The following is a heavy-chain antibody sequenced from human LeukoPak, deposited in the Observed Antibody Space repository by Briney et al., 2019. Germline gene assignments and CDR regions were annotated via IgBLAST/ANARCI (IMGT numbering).Heavy chain of an antibody. CDR1: GYTLTELS. J-gene: IGHJ4*02. D-gene: IGHD6-13*01. CDR3: ATSPGYSSSWPFDY. V-gene: IGHV1-24*01. CDR2: FDPEDGET. Sequence: GASVKVSCKVSGYTLTELSMHWVRQAPGKGLEWMGGFDPEDGETIYAQKFQGRVTMTEDTSTDTAYMELSSLRSEDTAVYYCATSPGYSSSWPFDYWGQGTLVTVSS.